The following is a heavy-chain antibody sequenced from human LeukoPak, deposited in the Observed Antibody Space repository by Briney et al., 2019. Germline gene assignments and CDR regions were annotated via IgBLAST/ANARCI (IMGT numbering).Heavy chain of an antibody. D-gene: IGHD3-10*01. CDR2: ISSSGSTI. Sequence: PGGSLTLSCAASGFTFSSYEMNWVRQAPGKGLEWVSYISSSGSTIYYADSVKSRFTISRDNAKNSLYLQMNSLRAEDTAVYYCARESPQLRGFGYYFDYWGQGTLVTVSS. J-gene: IGHJ4*02. V-gene: IGHV3-48*03. CDR1: GFTFSSYE. CDR3: ARESPQLRGFGYYFDY.